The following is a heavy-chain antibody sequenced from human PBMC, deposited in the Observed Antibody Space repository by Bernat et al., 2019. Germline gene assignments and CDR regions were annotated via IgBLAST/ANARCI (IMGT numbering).Heavy chain of an antibody. D-gene: IGHD1-20*01. J-gene: IGHJ4*02. CDR3: ARVRNWILDF. CDR1: GDSVSSNITT. V-gene: IGHV6-1*01. CDR2: TYYRSKWNN. Sequence: QRKQLGPGLVKPSKTLSLTCGISGDSVSSNITTWNWIRQSPSRGLEWLGRTYYRSKWNNDYAVSVRGRISINPDTSKNQFSLQLNSVTPEDTAVYYCARVRNWILDFWGQGTLVTVSS.